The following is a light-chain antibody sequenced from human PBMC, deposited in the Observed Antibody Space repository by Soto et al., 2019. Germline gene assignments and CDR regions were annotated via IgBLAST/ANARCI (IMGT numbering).Light chain of an antibody. V-gene: IGLV2-18*01. CDR2: DVN. J-gene: IGLJ1*01. CDR1: TTDIDNYDS. CDR3: SLYSINGSLI. Sequence: QAPMTEPPSLSGSPGQSFTISFTATTTDIDNYDSVSWYQQAPGTAPKLIIYDVNNRPSGAPDRLSGSTCGTMASLTISGLQAEDETDYFCSLYSINGSLIFGPGIRVTVL.